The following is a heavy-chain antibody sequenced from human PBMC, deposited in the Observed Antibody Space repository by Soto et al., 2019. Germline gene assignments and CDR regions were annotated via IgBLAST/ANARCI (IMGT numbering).Heavy chain of an antibody. CDR3: AKEPVGPDWYFDL. CDR1: GFTFRSYA. CDR2: ISGSGIST. V-gene: IGHV3-23*01. J-gene: IGHJ2*01. Sequence: DVQLLESGGGLVQPGGSLRLSCAASGFTFRSYAMSWVRQAPGKGLEWVSGISGSGISTHYADSVKGRFTVSRDNSNKTLYLQMNSLRAADTAVYNCAKEPVGPDWYFDLWGRGTLVTVSS.